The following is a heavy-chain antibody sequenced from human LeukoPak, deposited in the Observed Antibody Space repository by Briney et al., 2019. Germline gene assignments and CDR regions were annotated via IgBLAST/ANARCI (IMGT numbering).Heavy chain of an antibody. V-gene: IGHV4-4*02. D-gene: IGHD3-22*01. Sequence: SETLSLTCTASGDSINSLDLWSWVRQPPGKGLEWIGEMYLSGATHSNPSVKSRVTISIDKSKNQFFLNLSSVTAADTAVYYCAGLVGRYSSGLYYYYFDYWGQGTLVTVSS. CDR3: AGLVGRYSSGLYYYYFDY. J-gene: IGHJ4*02. CDR1: GDSINSLDL. CDR2: MYLSGAT.